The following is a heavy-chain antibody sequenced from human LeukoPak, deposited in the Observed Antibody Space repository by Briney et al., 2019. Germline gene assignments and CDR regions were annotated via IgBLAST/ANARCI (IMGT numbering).Heavy chain of an antibody. J-gene: IGHJ4*02. CDR3: AKDPNYYGSGSYYPKLDY. CDR2: ISSNGGST. V-gene: IGHV3-64*01. Sequence: GGSLRLSCAASGFTFSSYAMHWVRQAPGKGLEYVSAISSNGGSTYCANSVKGRFTISRDNSKNTLYLQMNSLRAEDTAVYYCAKDPNYYGSGSYYPKLDYWGQGTLVTVSS. D-gene: IGHD3-10*01. CDR1: GFTFSSYA.